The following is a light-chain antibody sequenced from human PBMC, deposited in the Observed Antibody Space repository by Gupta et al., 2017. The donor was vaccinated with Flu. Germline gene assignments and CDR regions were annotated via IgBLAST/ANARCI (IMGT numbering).Light chain of an antibody. V-gene: IGKV1-39*01. CDR1: QRISSY. CDR2: AAS. J-gene: IGKJ1*01. CDR3: QQSDSTQWT. Sequence: DIQMTQSPSSLSASVGDRVTITCRASQRISSYLNWYQQKPGKAPKLLIYAASSLQSGVPSRFSGSGSGTDFTLTISMLQPEDFANYYCQQSDSTQWTFGQGTKVEIK.